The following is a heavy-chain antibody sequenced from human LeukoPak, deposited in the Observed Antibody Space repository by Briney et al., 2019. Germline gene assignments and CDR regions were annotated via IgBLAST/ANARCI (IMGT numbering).Heavy chain of an antibody. V-gene: IGHV3-21*01. Sequence: GSLRLSCAASGFTFSSYGMNWVRQPPGKGLEWVSSISSSSSYIYYADSVKGRFTISRDNTRNSLYLQMNSLRAEDTAVYYCARITTGAWQPDYFDYWGQGALVTVSS. CDR2: ISSSSSYI. J-gene: IGHJ4*02. CDR3: ARITTGAWQPDYFDY. CDR1: GFTFSSYG. D-gene: IGHD1-1*01.